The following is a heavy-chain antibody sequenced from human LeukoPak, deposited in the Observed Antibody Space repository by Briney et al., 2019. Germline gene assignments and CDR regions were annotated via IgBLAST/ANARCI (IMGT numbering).Heavy chain of an antibody. D-gene: IGHD3-10*01. CDR2: ISYDGSNK. CDR3: AKEGYYGSGSYYNAPGYFDY. V-gene: IGHV3-30-3*01. CDR1: GFTFSSYA. Sequence: GGSLRLSCAASGFTFSSYAMHWVRQAPGKGLEWVAVISYDGSNKYYADSVKGRFTISRDNSKNTLYLQMNSLRAEDTAVYYCAKEGYYGSGSYYNAPGYFDYWGQGTLVTVSS. J-gene: IGHJ4*02.